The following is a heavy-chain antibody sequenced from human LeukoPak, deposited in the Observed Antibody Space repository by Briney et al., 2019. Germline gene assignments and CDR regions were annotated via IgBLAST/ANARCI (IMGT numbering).Heavy chain of an antibody. CDR1: GYSLSSGYY. CDR2: IYHSGST. D-gene: IGHD3-10*01. CDR3: AGTMVREAPFDY. J-gene: IGHJ4*02. Sequence: SETLSLTCAVSGYSLSSGYYWGWIRQPPGKGLEWIGSIYHSGSTYYNPSLKSRVTISVDTSKNQFSLKLSSVTAADTAVYYCAGTMVREAPFDYWGQGTLVTVSS. V-gene: IGHV4-38-2*01.